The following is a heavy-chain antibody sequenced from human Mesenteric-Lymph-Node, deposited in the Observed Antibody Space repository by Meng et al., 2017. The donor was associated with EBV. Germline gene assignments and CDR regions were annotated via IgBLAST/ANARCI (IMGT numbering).Heavy chain of an antibody. D-gene: IGHD3-9*01. J-gene: IGHJ4*02. CDR1: GGSVSSGTYY. CDR3: ARGGNDILTGRYTFDY. Sequence: APGRVMPSEPLSLPCTCSGGSVSSGTYYWSWIRQHPGKGPGWIGYIYDSGSTKYNPSLKSRVTISVDTSKNQFSVKLSSVTAADTAVYYCARGGNDILTGRYTFDYWGQGTLVTVSS. CDR2: IYDSGST. V-gene: IGHV4-61*01.